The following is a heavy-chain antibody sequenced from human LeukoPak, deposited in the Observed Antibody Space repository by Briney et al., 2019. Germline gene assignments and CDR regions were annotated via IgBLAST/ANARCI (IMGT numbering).Heavy chain of an antibody. V-gene: IGHV3-7*01. J-gene: IGHJ4*02. CDR3: ARNFAPLYSSSYIDY. Sequence: GGSLRLSCAASGFTFSSYWMSWVRQAPGKGLEWVANIKQDGSEKYYVDSVKGRFTISRDNAKNSLYLQMNGLRAEDTAVYYCARNFAPLYSSSYIDYWGQGTLVTVSS. CDR1: GFTFSSYW. CDR2: IKQDGSEK. D-gene: IGHD6-6*01.